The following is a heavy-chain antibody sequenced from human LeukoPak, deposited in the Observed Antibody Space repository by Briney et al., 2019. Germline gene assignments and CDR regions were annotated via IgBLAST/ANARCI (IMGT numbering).Heavy chain of an antibody. CDR1: GGSINNYY. CDR3: ARHSGYYYARDAFDI. V-gene: IGHV4-59*01. CDR2: IHYSGST. Sequence: SETLSLTCTVSGGSINNYYWSWIRQPPGKGLEWIGYIHYSGSTNYNPSLKSRVTISVDTSKNQFSLKLSSVTAADTAVYYCARHSGYYYARDAFDIWGQGTLVTVSS. D-gene: IGHD3-22*01. J-gene: IGHJ3*02.